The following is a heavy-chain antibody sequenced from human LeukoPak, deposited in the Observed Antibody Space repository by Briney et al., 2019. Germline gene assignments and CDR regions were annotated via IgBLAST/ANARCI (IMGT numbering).Heavy chain of an antibody. V-gene: IGHV3-23*01. CDR1: GFTFNNYV. D-gene: IGHD3-10*01. J-gene: IGHJ4*02. Sequence: GGSLRLSYAASGFTFNNYVMSWVRQAPGKGLEWVSGIDYSGGNTNYADSVLGRFTVSRDNSKNTLYLQMNSLRAEDTAVYYCVATRVCGGVLLRPNCLYFENWGQGTLVSVSS. CDR3: VATRVCGGVLLRPNCLYFEN. CDR2: IDYSGGNT.